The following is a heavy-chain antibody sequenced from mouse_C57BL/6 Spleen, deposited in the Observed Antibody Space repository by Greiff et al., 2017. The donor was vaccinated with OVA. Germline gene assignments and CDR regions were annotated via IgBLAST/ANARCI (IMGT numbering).Heavy chain of an antibody. CDR2: IRSKSNNYAT. Sequence: EVKLVESGGGLVQPKGSLKLSCAASGFSFNTYAMNWVRQAPGKGLEWVARIRSKSNNYATYYADSVKDRFTISRDDSESMLYLQMNNLKTEDTAMYYCVRHGGDYSNSFAYWGQGTLVTVSA. CDR3: VRHGGDYSNSFAY. J-gene: IGHJ3*01. V-gene: IGHV10-1*01. D-gene: IGHD2-5*01. CDR1: GFSFNTYA.